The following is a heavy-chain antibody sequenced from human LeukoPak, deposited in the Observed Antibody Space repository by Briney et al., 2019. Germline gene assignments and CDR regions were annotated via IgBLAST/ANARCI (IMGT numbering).Heavy chain of an antibody. J-gene: IGHJ3*02. CDR3: ARTMIVVVHDAFDI. Sequence: SETLSLTCAVYGGSFSDYYWSWIRQPPGKGLEWIGEINHSGSTNYNPSLKSRVTISVDTSKNQFSLKLSSVTAADTAVYYCARTMIVVVHDAFDIWGQGTMVTVSS. D-gene: IGHD3-22*01. CDR1: GGSFSDYY. V-gene: IGHV4-34*01. CDR2: INHSGST.